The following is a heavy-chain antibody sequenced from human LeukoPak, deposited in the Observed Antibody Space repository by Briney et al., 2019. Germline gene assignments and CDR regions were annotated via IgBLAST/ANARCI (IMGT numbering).Heavy chain of an antibody. V-gene: IGHV1-69*13. CDR3: AREARPQTDSLVWFGELANYGMDV. CDR1: GGTFSSYA. D-gene: IGHD3-10*01. J-gene: IGHJ6*02. CDR2: IIPIFGTA. Sequence: GASVKVSCKASGGTFSSYAISWVRQAPGQGLEWMGGIIPIFGTANYAQKFQGRVTITADESTSTAYMELSSLRSEDTAVYYCAREARPQTDSLVWFGELANYGMDVWGQGTTVTVSS.